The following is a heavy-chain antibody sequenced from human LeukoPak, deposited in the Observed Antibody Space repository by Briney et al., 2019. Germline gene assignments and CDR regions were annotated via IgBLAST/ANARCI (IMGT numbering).Heavy chain of an antibody. V-gene: IGHV4-61*02. CDR1: GGSISSGSYY. CDR3: ARVPSIAAADLNWFDP. J-gene: IGHJ5*02. D-gene: IGHD6-13*01. CDR2: IYTSGST. Sequence: PSGTLSLTCTVSGGSISSGSYYWSWIRQPAGKGLEWIGRIYTSGSTNYNPSLKSRVTISIDTSKNQFSLKVSSVTAADTAVYYCARVPSIAAADLNWFDPWGQGTLVTVSS.